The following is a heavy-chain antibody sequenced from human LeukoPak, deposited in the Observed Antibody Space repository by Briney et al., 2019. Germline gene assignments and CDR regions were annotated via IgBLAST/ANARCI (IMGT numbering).Heavy chain of an antibody. J-gene: IGHJ4*02. V-gene: IGHV3-30*18. Sequence: GRSLRLSCAASGFTFSRYGMHWVRQTPGKGLEWVAVISYDASNKYYADSVKGRFTISRDNSKNTLYLQMNSLRAEDTAVYYCAKAAVVTLAFDYWGQGTLVTVSS. CDR3: AKAAVVTLAFDY. CDR2: ISYDASNK. CDR1: GFTFSRYG. D-gene: IGHD4-23*01.